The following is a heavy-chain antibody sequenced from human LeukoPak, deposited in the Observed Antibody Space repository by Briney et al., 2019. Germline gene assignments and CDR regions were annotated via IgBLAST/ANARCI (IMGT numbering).Heavy chain of an antibody. J-gene: IGHJ4*02. D-gene: IGHD3-22*01. CDR2: INAGNGNT. CDR3: ARDRGKNYYWDGARGEFDY. CDR1: GYTFTSYA. Sequence: ASVKVSCKASGYTFTSYAMHWVRQAPGQRLEWMGWINAGNGNTKYSQKFQGRVTITRDTSASTAYMELSSLRSEDTAVYYCARDRGKNYYWDGARGEFDYWGQGTLVTVSS. V-gene: IGHV1-3*01.